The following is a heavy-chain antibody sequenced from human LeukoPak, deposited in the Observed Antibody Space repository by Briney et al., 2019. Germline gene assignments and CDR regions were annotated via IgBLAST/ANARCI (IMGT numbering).Heavy chain of an antibody. J-gene: IGHJ4*02. CDR1: GYTFTGYY. V-gene: IGHV1-2*02. CDR3: ARQYYDFWSGYYSYGIDY. Sequence: ASVKVSCKASGYTFTGYYMHWVRQAPGQRLEWMGWINPNSGGTNHAQKFQGRVTMTRDTSISTAYMELSSLRSEDTAVYYCARQYYDFWSGYYSYGIDYWGQGTLVTVSS. CDR2: INPNSGGT. D-gene: IGHD3-3*01.